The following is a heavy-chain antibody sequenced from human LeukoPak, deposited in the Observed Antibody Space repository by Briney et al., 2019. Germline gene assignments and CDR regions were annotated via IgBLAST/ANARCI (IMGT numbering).Heavy chain of an antibody. Sequence: GGSLRLSCAASGFTFDDYAMHWVRQAPGKGLEWVSGISWNSDSIGYADSVKGRFTISRDNAKNSLYLQMNSLRAEDTALYYCAKAKVHSYAENYFDYWGQGTLVTVSS. V-gene: IGHV3-9*01. D-gene: IGHD5-18*01. CDR2: ISWNSDSI. CDR1: GFTFDDYA. J-gene: IGHJ4*02. CDR3: AKAKVHSYAENYFDY.